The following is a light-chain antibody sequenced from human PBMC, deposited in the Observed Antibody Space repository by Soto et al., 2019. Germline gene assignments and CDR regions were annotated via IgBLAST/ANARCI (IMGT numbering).Light chain of an antibody. V-gene: IGLV2-11*01. CDR2: DVN. Sequence: QSALTQPRSVSGSPGQSVTISCTGTSSDVGGYNYVSWYQQHPGKAPKLMIYDVNKRPSGVPDRFSGSKSGNTASPTISGLQAEDEADYYCCSYAGSYTLVFGTGTKVTVL. J-gene: IGLJ1*01. CDR3: CSYAGSYTLV. CDR1: SSDVGGYNY.